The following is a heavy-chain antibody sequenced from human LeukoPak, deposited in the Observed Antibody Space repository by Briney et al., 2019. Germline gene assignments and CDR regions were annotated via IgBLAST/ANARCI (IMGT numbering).Heavy chain of an antibody. CDR3: AKTRPLDSSSWSHGDY. J-gene: IGHJ4*02. V-gene: IGHV3-23*01. CDR1: GFTFSSYA. CDR2: ISGSGDST. D-gene: IGHD6-13*01. Sequence: GGSLRLTCAASGFTFSSYAMSWVRQAPGKGLEWVSAISGSGDSTYYGDSVKGRFTISRDNSKNTLYLQMNSLRAEDTAVYYCAKTRPLDSSSWSHGDYWGQGTLVTVSS.